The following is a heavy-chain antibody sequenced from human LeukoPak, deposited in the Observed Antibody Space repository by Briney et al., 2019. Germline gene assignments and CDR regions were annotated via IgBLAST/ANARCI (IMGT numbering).Heavy chain of an antibody. J-gene: IGHJ4*02. V-gene: IGHV4-39*01. D-gene: IGHD5-12*01. Sequence: KPSETLSLTCTVSGGSISSSSYYWSWIRQPPGKGLEWIGEINHSGSTNYNPSLKSRVTISVDTSKNQFSLKLSSVTAADTAVYYCARHPRRGYSGYDYGYWGQGTLVTVSS. CDR3: ARHPRRGYSGYDYGY. CDR1: GGSISSSSYY. CDR2: INHSGST.